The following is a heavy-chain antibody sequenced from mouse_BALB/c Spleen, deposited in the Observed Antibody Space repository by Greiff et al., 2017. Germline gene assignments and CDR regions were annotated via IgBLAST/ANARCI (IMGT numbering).Heavy chain of an antibody. CDR1: GFTFSSYA. D-gene: IGHD2-1*01. V-gene: IGHV5-9-4*01. Sequence: EVMLVESGGGLVKPGGSLKLSCAASGFTFSSYAMSWVRQSPEKRLEWVAEISSGGIYTYYPDTVTGRFTISRDNAKNTLYLEMSSLRSEDTAMYYCARVNGNFDYWGQGTTLTVSS. J-gene: IGHJ2*01. CDR2: ISSGGIYT. CDR3: ARVNGNFDY.